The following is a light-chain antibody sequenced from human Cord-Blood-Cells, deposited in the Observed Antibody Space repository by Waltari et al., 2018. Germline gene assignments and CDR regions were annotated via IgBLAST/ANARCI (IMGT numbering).Light chain of an antibody. Sequence: EIVLTQSPATLSLSPGERATLSCRASQIVSSDLAWYQQKPGQAPRLLIYDASNRATGIPARFSGSGSGTDFTLTISSLEPEDFAVYYCQQRSNWPPYTFGQGTKLEIK. CDR2: DAS. CDR3: QQRSNWPPYT. CDR1: QIVSSD. V-gene: IGKV3-11*01. J-gene: IGKJ2*01.